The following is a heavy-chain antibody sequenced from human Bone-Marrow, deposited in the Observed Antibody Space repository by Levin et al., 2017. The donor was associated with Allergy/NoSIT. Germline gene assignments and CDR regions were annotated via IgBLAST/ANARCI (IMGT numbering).Heavy chain of an antibody. CDR1: GFTFSDYS. V-gene: IGHV3-21*01. CDR2: ITTTSAYI. J-gene: IGHJ4*02. D-gene: IGHD3-3*01. Sequence: SLKISCAASGFTFSDYSMNWVRQAPGKGLEWVSSITTTSAYIHYADSVKGRFTISRDNAKSSLFLQMDSLRAEDTAVYFCARWARAGGVVSPFWGQGTLVTVSS. CDR3: ARWARAGGVVSPF.